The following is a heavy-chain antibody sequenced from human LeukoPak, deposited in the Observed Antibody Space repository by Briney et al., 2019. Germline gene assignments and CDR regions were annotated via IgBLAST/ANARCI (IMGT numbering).Heavy chain of an antibody. Sequence: SETLSLTCTVSGGSISSSSYYWGWIRQPPGKGLEWIGSIYYSGSTHYNPSLKSRVTISVDTSKNQFSLKPSSVTAADTAVYYCARSIAAAHDYWGQGTLVTVSS. J-gene: IGHJ4*02. D-gene: IGHD6-13*01. V-gene: IGHV4-39*01. CDR2: IYYSGST. CDR3: ARSIAAAHDY. CDR1: GGSISSSSYY.